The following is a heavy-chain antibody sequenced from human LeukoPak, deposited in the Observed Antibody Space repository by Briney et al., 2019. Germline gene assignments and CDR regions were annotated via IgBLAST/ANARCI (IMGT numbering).Heavy chain of an antibody. CDR1: GYTFTGYY. J-gene: IGHJ4*02. CDR3: VRDTSLVAAAGTRDY. CDR2: INPNSGGT. Sequence: GASVKVSCKASGYTFTGYYMHWVRQAPGQGLEWMGWINPNSGGTNYAQKFQGRVTMTRDTSISTAYMELSRLRPDDTAVYYCVRDTSLVAAAGTRDYWGQGTLVTVSS. V-gene: IGHV1-2*02. D-gene: IGHD6-13*01.